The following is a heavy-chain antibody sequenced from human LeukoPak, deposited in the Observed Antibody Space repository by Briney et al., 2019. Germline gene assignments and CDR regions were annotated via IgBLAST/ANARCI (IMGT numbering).Heavy chain of an antibody. D-gene: IGHD4-23*01. J-gene: IGHJ4*02. Sequence: PSETLSLTCRVSGDSVKNNDYYWAWIRQPPGKGLEWIGSFYYSGSTYYNPSLKSRVTISMDTSKNQYSLKLSSVTAADTAVYYCATLTTVVTPAYFDYWGQGTLVTVSS. CDR1: GDSVKNNDYY. CDR2: FYYSGST. V-gene: IGHV4-39*07. CDR3: ATLTTVVTPAYFDY.